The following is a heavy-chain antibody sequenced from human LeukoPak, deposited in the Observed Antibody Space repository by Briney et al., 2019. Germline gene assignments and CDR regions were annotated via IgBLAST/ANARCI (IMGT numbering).Heavy chain of an antibody. V-gene: IGHV3-7*01. D-gene: IGHD3-22*01. CDR3: ARVLSADSPGFQH. CDR2: IKGDGSDK. J-gene: IGHJ1*01. Sequence: GGSLRLSCAASGLTFSYHWMSWVRQAPGKGLEWVANIKGDGSDKYYVDSVRGRFTISRDNAKNTLYLQMNSLRAEDTAVYYCARVLSADSPGFQHWGQGTLVTVSS. CDR1: GLTFSYHW.